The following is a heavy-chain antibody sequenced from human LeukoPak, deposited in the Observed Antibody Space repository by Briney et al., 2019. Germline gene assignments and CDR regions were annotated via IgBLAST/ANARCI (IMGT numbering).Heavy chain of an antibody. J-gene: IGHJ1*01. CDR3: ARGEDGDYYFQH. CDR1: GGSFSGYY. D-gene: IGHD4-17*01. Sequence: SETLSLTCAVYGGSFSGYYWSWIRQPPGKGLEWIGEINHSGSSNYNPSLKSRVTISVDTSKNQFSLKLSSVTAADTAVYYCARGEDGDYYFQHWGQGTLVAVSS. CDR2: INHSGSS. V-gene: IGHV4-34*01.